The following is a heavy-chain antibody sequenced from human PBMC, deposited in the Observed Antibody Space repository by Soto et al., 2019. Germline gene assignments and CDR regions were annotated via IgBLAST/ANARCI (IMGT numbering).Heavy chain of an antibody. D-gene: IGHD6-13*01. Sequence: VQLVESGGGLVQPGGSLKLSCAASGFTFSDSGIHWVRQASGKGLEWVGRIRSKGDSYATAYATSVKGRFIISRDDSKNTAYLQMNSLKTEDTAVYYCTRPLIASCYSSSTWGQGTLVTVSS. CDR3: TRPLIASCYSSST. J-gene: IGHJ5*02. CDR2: IRSKGDSYAT. CDR1: GFTFSDSG. V-gene: IGHV3-73*02.